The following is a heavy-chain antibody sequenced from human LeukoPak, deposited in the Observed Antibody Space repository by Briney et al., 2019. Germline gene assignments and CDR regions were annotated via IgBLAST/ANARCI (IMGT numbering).Heavy chain of an antibody. D-gene: IGHD3-3*01. J-gene: IGHJ4*02. V-gene: IGHV4-39*01. CDR2: IYYSGST. CDR3: ARTYDFWTRYDY. CDR1: GGSISSSSYY. Sequence: PSETLSLTCTVSGGSISSSSYYWGWIRQPPGKGLEWIGSIYYSGSTYYNPSLKSRVTIPVDTSKNQFSLKLSSVTAADTAVYYCARTYDFWTRYDYWGQGTLVTVSS.